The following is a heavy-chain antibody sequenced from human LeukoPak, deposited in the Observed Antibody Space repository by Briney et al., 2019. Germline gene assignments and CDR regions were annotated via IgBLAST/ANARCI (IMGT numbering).Heavy chain of an antibody. J-gene: IGHJ4*02. D-gene: IGHD3-3*01. CDR3: ARGRFLEWLFPPYFDY. CDR1: GGSISSGSYY. V-gene: IGHV4-61*02. Sequence: SETLSLTCTVSGGSISSGSYYWSWIRQPAGKGLEWIGRIYTSGSTNYNPSLKSLVTISVDTSKNQFSLKLSSVTAADTAVYYCARGRFLEWLFPPYFDYWGQGTLVTVSS. CDR2: IYTSGST.